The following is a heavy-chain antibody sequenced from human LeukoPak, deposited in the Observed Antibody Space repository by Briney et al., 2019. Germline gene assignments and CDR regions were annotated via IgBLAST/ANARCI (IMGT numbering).Heavy chain of an antibody. Sequence: PGGSLRLSCAASGFTFSSYAMHWVRQAPGKGLEWVAVISYDGSNKYYADSVKGRFTISRDNSKNTLYLQMNSLRAEDTAVYYCARGGMVGATYAFDIWGQGTMVTVSS. J-gene: IGHJ3*02. CDR1: GFTFSSYA. CDR3: ARGGMVGATYAFDI. V-gene: IGHV3-30-3*01. D-gene: IGHD1-26*01. CDR2: ISYDGSNK.